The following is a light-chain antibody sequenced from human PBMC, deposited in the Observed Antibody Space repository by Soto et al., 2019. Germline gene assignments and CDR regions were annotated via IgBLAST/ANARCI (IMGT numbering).Light chain of an antibody. CDR3: QVRSDWPPFKYT. Sequence: EIVLTQFPGTLSLSPGERATLSCRASQSVGSNYLAWYQQRPGQPPNLLIFGASHRAPDIPDRFSGSGSGTDFTLTISRLEPEDFAIYFCQVRSDWPPFKYTFGQGTKLEVK. J-gene: IGKJ2*01. CDR2: GAS. V-gene: IGKV3D-20*02. CDR1: QSVGSNY.